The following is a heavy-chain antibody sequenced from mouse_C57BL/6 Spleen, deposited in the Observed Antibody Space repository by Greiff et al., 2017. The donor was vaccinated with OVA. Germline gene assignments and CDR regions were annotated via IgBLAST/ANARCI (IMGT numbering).Heavy chain of an antibody. Sequence: VQLQPSGAELVRPGASVKLSCTASGFNIKDDYMHWVKQRPEQGLEWIGWIDPENGDTEYASKFQGKATITADTSSNTAYLQLSSLTSEDTAVYYCTTRGLRNFDYWGQGTTLTVSS. CDR1: GFNIKDDY. V-gene: IGHV14-4*01. D-gene: IGHD2-4*01. CDR2: IDPENGDT. J-gene: IGHJ2*01. CDR3: TTRGLRNFDY.